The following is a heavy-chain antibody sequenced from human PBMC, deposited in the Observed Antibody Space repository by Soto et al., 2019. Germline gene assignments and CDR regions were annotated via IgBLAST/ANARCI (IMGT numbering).Heavy chain of an antibody. J-gene: IGHJ6*01. D-gene: IGHD2-2*01. CDR2: TSYDETNK. CDR1: GFSISNYG. Sequence: QVQLVESGGGVVQPGRSLRLSCAASGFSISNYGMHWVRQAPGKGLEWVAVTSYDETNKYYADSVKGRFTISRDSSKSTLYLQMNSLRAEDTAVYFCAKSHCSSTSCYPLYYYYYGMDVW. V-gene: IGHV3-30*18. CDR3: AKSHCSSTSCYPLYYYYYGMDV.